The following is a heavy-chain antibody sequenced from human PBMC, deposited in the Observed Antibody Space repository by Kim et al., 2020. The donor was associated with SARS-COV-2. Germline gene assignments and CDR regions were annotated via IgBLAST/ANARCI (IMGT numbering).Heavy chain of an antibody. CDR1: GSSISTGYY. V-gene: IGHV4-38-2*02. CDR2: LYHTGSA. J-gene: IGHJ4*02. CDR3: VRFRRYGYGYSDY. D-gene: IGHD5-18*01. Sequence: SETLSLSCTVSGSSISTGYYWGWIRQPPGKGLEGIGSLYHTGSAYYHPSLKSLVTVSVDTSKNQFSLKLSSVTAADSAVYYCVRFRRYGYGYSDYWGQGALVTVSS.